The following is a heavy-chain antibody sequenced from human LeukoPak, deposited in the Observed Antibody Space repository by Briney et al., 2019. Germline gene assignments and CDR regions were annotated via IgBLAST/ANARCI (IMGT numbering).Heavy chain of an antibody. J-gene: IGHJ4*02. V-gene: IGHV4-39*01. CDR3: ARLNPVGQDCTGANCYTLYFFDY. Sequence: PSETLSLTCTVSGGSSSSSPYYWGWIRQPPGKGLKRIGGVDYSGTTYYNPSLKSRVTISADTSKNQFSLNLASVTAADTTVYYCARLNPVGQDCTGANCYTLYFFDYWGQGSLVTVSS. CDR2: VDYSGTT. CDR1: GGSSSSSPYY. D-gene: IGHD2-15*01.